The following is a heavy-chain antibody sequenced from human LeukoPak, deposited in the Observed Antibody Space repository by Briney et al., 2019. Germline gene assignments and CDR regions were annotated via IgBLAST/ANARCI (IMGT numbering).Heavy chain of an antibody. J-gene: IGHJ2*01. CDR2: IYPGDSYT. CDR3: ARQVAVAGTSYWYFDL. Sequence: PGESLKISCKGSGYSFTSYWIGWVRQMPGKGQKWIGLIYPGDSYTRYSPSFQGQVTISADKSISTAYLQWSSLKASDTAMYYCARQVAVAGTSYWYFDLWGRGTLVTVSS. V-gene: IGHV5-51*01. D-gene: IGHD6-19*01. CDR1: GYSFTSYW.